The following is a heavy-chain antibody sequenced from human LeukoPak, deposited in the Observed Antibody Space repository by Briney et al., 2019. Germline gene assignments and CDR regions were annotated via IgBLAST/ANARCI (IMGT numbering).Heavy chain of an antibody. CDR2: TYSDGTT. CDR1: GFTVSSNF. V-gene: IGHV3-53*01. Sequence: GGSLRLSCAASGFTVSSNFMSWVRQAPGKGLECVSVTYSDGTTYYADSVKGRFTISRDNSKNTLYLQMNSLRAGDTAVYYCARWLHNALTGYPFDPWGQGTLVTVSS. CDR3: ARWLHNALTGYPFDP. D-gene: IGHD3-9*01. J-gene: IGHJ5*02.